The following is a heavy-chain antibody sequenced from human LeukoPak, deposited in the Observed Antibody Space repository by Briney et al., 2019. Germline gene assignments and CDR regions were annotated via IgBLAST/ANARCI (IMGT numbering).Heavy chain of an antibody. V-gene: IGHV3-30*18. J-gene: IGHJ5*01. CDR1: GFIFSSYA. D-gene: IGHD3-9*01. CDR3: AKDRYDILTGSPDS. Sequence: GGSLRLSCAASGFIFSSYAMSWVRQAPGKGLEWVAVMSFDGSKKYYADSVKGRFTISRENSKNTLYLQMNSLRAEDTAVYYCAKDRYDILTGSPDSWGQGTLVTVSS. CDR2: MSFDGSKK.